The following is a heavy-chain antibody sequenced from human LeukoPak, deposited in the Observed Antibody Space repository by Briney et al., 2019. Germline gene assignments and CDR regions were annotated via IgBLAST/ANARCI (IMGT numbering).Heavy chain of an antibody. D-gene: IGHD2-2*01. J-gene: IGHJ5*02. Sequence: SQTLSLTCTVSGGSISSGDYYWGWIRQPPGKGLEWIGSIYYSGSTYYNPSLKSRVTISVDTSKNQFSLKLSSVTAADTAVYYCARHSRILFDPWGQGTLVTVSS. V-gene: IGHV4-39*01. CDR3: ARHSRILFDP. CDR1: GGSISSGDYY. CDR2: IYYSGST.